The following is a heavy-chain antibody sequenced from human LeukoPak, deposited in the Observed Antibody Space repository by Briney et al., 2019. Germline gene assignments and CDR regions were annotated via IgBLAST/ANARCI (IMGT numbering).Heavy chain of an antibody. V-gene: IGHV3-21*01. Sequence: GGSLRLSCAASGFTFSSFTMTWVRRAPGKGLEWVSSISSGSNYIYDADAVKGRFTISRDNAKNSLYLQMDSLRAEDTAVYYCARGDCITSRCYLPNWFDPWGQGTLVTVSS. CDR2: ISSGSNYI. CDR3: ARGDCITSRCYLPNWFDP. J-gene: IGHJ5*02. CDR1: GFTFSSFT. D-gene: IGHD2-2*01.